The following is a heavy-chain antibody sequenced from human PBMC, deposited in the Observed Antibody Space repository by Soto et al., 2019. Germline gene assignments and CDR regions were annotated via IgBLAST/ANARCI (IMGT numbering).Heavy chain of an antibody. D-gene: IGHD2-21*01. CDR2: ISSGDRT. J-gene: IGHJ4*02. CDR1: GFTFSIYA. CDR3: AKAPLHVVVGNSSHY. Sequence: GGSLRLSCAASGFTFSIYAMSWVRQAPGRGLEWVSAISSGDRTYYADSVKGRFTISRDNSKNTLYLQMNSLRAEDTAVYFCAKAPLHVVVGNSSHYWRQRPPFTVS. V-gene: IGHV3-23*01.